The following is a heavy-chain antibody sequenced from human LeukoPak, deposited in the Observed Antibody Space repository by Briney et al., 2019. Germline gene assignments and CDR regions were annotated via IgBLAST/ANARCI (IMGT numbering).Heavy chain of an antibody. V-gene: IGHV4-39*07. Sequence: KTSETLPLTCTVSGGSISSSPYYWGWIRQPPGKGLEWIGSIYYSGTTHYSPSLESRVTISVDTSKNQFSLKLASVTAADTAIYYCAKGAGGFSYYNWFDPWGQGTLVTVSS. CDR3: AKGAGGFSYYNWFDP. CDR2: IYYSGTT. CDR1: GGSISSSPYY. D-gene: IGHD5-18*01. J-gene: IGHJ5*02.